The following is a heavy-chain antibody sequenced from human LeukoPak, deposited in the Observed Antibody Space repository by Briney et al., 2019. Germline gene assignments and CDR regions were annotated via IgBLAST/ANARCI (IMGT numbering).Heavy chain of an antibody. CDR1: GASISKIEDY. J-gene: IGHJ4*02. CDR3: ARGGYYFDY. V-gene: IGHV4-39*07. Sequence: SETLSLTCTVSGASISKIEDYWGWLRQSPGKGLEWIGTIYHIGSTNYNPSLKSRVTTSVDKSKNQFSLKLSSVTAADTAVYYCARGGYYFDYWGQGTLVTVSS. CDR2: IYHIGST.